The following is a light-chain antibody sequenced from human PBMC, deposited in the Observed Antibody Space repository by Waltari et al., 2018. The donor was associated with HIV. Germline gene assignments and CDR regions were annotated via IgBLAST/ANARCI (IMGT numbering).Light chain of an antibody. V-gene: IGLV3-1*01. J-gene: IGLJ2*01. CDR2: QDR. CDR1: KLGEKY. Sequence: SYVLTQPPSVSVSPGQTASITCSGGKLGEKYACWYQQKPGQSPVVVIYQDRKRPSGIPERISGSNSGNTATLTINGTQAMDEADYYCQAWDSSTVIFGGGTRLTVL. CDR3: QAWDSSTVI.